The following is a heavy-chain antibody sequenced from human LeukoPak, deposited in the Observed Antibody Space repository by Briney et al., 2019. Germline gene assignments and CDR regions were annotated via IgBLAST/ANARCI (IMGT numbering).Heavy chain of an antibody. CDR1: GFTFSSYS. CDR3: AGDAPYSYYFDY. D-gene: IGHD2-15*01. CDR2: ISSSSSYI. V-gene: IGHV3-21*01. Sequence: GGSLRLSCAASGFTFSSYSMNWVSQAPGKGLEWVSSISSSSSYIYYADSVKGRFTISRDNAKNSLYLQMNSLRAEDTAVYYCAGDAPYSYYFDYWGQGTLVTVSS. J-gene: IGHJ4*02.